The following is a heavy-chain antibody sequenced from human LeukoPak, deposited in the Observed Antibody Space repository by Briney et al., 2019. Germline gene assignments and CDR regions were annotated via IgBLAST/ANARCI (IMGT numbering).Heavy chain of an antibody. D-gene: IGHD3-3*01. V-gene: IGHV3-30*18. J-gene: IGHJ4*02. CDR2: ISYDGSNK. CDR3: AKHPQVDYDSDQDY. CDR1: GFTFSSYG. Sequence: PGRSLRLSCAASGFTFSSYGMHWVRQAPGKGLEWVAVISYDGSNKYYADSVKGRFTISRDNSKNTLYLQMNSLRAEDTAVYYCAKHPQVDYDSDQDYWGQGTLVTVSS.